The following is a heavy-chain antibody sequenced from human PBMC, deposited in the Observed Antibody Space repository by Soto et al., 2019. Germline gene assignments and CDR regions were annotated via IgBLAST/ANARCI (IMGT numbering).Heavy chain of an antibody. CDR2: IIPIFGTA. CDR3: ASSSGLGASDGMDV. D-gene: IGHD1-26*01. V-gene: IGHV1-69*13. J-gene: IGHJ6*02. Sequence: SVKVSCKASGGTFSSYAISWVRQAPGQGLEWMGGIIPIFGTANYAQKFQGRVTITADESTSTAYMELSSLRSEDTAVYYCASSSGLGASDGMDVWGQGTTVTVSS. CDR1: GGTFSSYA.